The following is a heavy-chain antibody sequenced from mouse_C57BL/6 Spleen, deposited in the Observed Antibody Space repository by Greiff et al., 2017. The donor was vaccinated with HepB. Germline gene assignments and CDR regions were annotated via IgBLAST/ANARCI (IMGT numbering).Heavy chain of an antibody. V-gene: IGHV1-64*01. Sequence: VQLQQPGAELVKPGASVKLSCKASGYTFTSYWMHWVKQRPGQGLEWIGMIHPNSGSTNYNEKFKSKATLTVDKSSSTAYMQLSSPTSEDSAVYYCARAITTVVNDYAMDYWGQGTSVTVSS. J-gene: IGHJ4*01. CDR1: GYTFTSYW. CDR3: ARAITTVVNDYAMDY. D-gene: IGHD1-1*01. CDR2: IHPNSGST.